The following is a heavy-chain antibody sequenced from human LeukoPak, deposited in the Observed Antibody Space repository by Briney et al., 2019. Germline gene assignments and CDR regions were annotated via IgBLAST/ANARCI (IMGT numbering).Heavy chain of an antibody. CDR2: INHSGST. CDR1: GGSFSGYY. D-gene: IGHD2-2*01. V-gene: IGHV4-34*01. J-gene: IGHJ6*02. Sequence: SETLSLTCAVYGGSFSGYYWSWIRQPPGKGLEWIGEINHSGSTNYNPSLKSRVTISVDTSKNQFSLKLSSVTAADTAVYYCARGPAVPAASGHLYYYCGMDVWGQGTTVTVSS. CDR3: ARGPAVPAASGHLYYYCGMDV.